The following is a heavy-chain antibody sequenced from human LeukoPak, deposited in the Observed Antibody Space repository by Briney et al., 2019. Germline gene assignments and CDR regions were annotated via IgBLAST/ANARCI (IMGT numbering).Heavy chain of an antibody. D-gene: IGHD3-22*01. V-gene: IGHV1-18*01. CDR1: GYTFTSYG. CDR2: ISAYNGNT. J-gene: IGHJ3*02. CDR3: ARDYPYYYDSSGYYSTRGDAFDI. Sequence: ASVKVSCKASGYTFTSYGISWVRQAPGQGLEWMGWISAYNGNTNYAQKLQGRVTMTTDTSTSTAYMELRSLRSDDTAVYCCARDYPYYYDSSGYYSTRGDAFDIWGQGTMVTVSS.